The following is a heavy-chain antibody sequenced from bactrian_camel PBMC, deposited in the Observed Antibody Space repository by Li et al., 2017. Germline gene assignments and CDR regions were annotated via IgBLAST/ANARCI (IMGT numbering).Heavy chain of an antibody. V-gene: IGHV3S6*01. CDR1: GYTYSGHC. D-gene: IGHD7*01. J-gene: IGHJ4*01. Sequence: HVQLVESGGGSVQTGGSLRLSCAFSGYTYSGHCMGWFRQAPGKEREGVALRDDYGTPTYAYADSVKGRFTVSTDNAKNTLYLQMNSLKPEDTATYTCASDPQWWHLLANYNYWGQGTQVTVS. CDR2: RDDYGTPT. CDR3: ASDPQWWHLLANYNY.